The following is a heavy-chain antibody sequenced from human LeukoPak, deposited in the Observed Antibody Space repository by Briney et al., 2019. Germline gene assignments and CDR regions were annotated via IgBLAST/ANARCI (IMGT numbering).Heavy chain of an antibody. Sequence: ASVKVSCKVSGYTLTELSLHWVRQAPGKGLEWMGGFDPEDGETIYAQKFQGRVTMTEDTSTDTAYMELSSLRSEDTAVYYCATGAPYCSSTSCLTLDYWGQGTLVTVSS. CDR2: FDPEDGET. CDR1: GYTLTELS. V-gene: IGHV1-24*01. CDR3: ATGAPYCSSTSCLTLDY. J-gene: IGHJ4*02. D-gene: IGHD2-2*01.